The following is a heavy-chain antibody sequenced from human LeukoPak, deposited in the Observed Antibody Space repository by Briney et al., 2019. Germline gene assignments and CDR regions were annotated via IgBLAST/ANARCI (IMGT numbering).Heavy chain of an antibody. CDR2: FDPEDGET. CDR3: ATHRVQYYDFWSGYYPFDY. Sequence: ASVKVSCKVSGYTLTELSMHWVRQAPGKGREGMGGFDPEDGETIYAQKFQGRVTMTEDTSTDTAYMELSSLRSEDTAVYYCATHRVQYYDFWSGYYPFDYWGQGTLVTVSS. CDR1: GYTLTELS. D-gene: IGHD3-3*01. J-gene: IGHJ4*02. V-gene: IGHV1-24*01.